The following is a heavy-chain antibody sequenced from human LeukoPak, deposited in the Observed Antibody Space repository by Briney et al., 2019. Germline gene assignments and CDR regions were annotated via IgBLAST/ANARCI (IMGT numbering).Heavy chain of an antibody. CDR3: AREYCTSSRFYKEGFDY. V-gene: IGHV4-30-2*01. Sequence: SQILSLTCSVSGGSFSGYYWNWFRQAPGKGLEWIGYIHHSGVSSYNPSLKSRVTMSADRSQNQFSLSLTSVTGADAAVYYCAREYCTSSRFYKEGFDYWGQGTLVIVSS. CDR2: IHHSGVS. D-gene: IGHD2-2*01. J-gene: IGHJ4*02. CDR1: GGSFSGYY.